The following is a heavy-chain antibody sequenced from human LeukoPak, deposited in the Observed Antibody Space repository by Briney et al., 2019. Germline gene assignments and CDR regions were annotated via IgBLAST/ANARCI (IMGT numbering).Heavy chain of an antibody. J-gene: IGHJ5*02. V-gene: IGHV4-34*01. CDR2: INHSGST. D-gene: IGHD5-24*01. Sequence: PSETLSLTCAVYGGSFSGYYWSWIRQPPGKGLEWIGEINHSGSTNYNPSLKSRVTISVDTSKNQFSLNLTSLTAPDTAVYYCARGRLQMATIRLFLNWFDPWGQGTLVTVSS. CDR3: ARGRLQMATIRLFLNWFDP. CDR1: GGSFSGYY.